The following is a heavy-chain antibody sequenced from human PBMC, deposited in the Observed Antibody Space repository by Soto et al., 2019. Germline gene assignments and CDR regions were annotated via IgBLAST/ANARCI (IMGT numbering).Heavy chain of an antibody. Sequence: EVQLLESGGGLAQPGGSLTLSCAASGFTFRDYTMTWVRQAPGQVLECISVILSDYNTFYAGSVRGRFTISRDNSKSTIYLEMNSLRAEDTAVYYCARGTNGYFGYWGQGALVTVSS. CDR2: ILSDYNT. D-gene: IGHD1-1*01. CDR3: ARGTNGYFGY. CDR1: GFTFRDYT. J-gene: IGHJ4*02. V-gene: IGHV3-23*03.